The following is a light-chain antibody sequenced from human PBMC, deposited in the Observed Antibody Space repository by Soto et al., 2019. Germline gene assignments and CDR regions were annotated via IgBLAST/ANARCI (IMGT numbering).Light chain of an antibody. J-gene: IGKJ1*01. CDR1: QSISSY. CDR2: AAS. CDR3: QQSYSTPWT. Sequence: DIQMTQPPSSLSASVGDRVTITCRASQSISSYLNWYQQKPGEAPKLLIYAASSLQSGVPSRFSGSGSGTDYTLTISNLQPEDFATYYCQQSYSTPWTFGQGTKVEI. V-gene: IGKV1-39*01.